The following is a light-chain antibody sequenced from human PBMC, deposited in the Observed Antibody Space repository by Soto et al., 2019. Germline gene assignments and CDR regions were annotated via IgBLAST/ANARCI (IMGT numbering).Light chain of an antibody. CDR2: GAS. CDR1: QTIYSN. CDR3: QQYNNWPPWT. J-gene: IGKJ1*01. V-gene: IGKV3-15*01. Sequence: IGMTQSPATLSVSPGERATLSCRAGQTIYSNVALYQQRPGQPPRLLMYGASTRATGIPARFSGSGSGTEFTLTISSLQSEDFAIYYCQQYNNWPPWTFGQGTKVDIK.